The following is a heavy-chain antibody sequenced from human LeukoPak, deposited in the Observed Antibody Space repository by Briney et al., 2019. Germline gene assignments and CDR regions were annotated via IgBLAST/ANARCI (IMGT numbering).Heavy chain of an antibody. D-gene: IGHD3-22*01. CDR1: GGSISSYY. J-gene: IGHJ4*02. CDR2: IYYSGST. V-gene: IGHV4-59*12. Sequence: PSETLSLTCTVSGGSISSYYWSWIRQPPGKGLEWIGYIYYSGSTVYNPSLKSRVTISIDTSKNQFSLKLSSVTAADTAVYYCARERTLFPGDSSGYFDYWGQGTLVTVSS. CDR3: ARERTLFPGDSSGYFDY.